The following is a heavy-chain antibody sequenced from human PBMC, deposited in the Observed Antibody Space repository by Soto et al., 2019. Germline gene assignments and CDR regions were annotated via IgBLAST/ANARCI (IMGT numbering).Heavy chain of an antibody. CDR1: GFTFSSYS. J-gene: IGHJ4*02. D-gene: IGHD5-18*01. CDR2: ISSSSSYI. V-gene: IGHV3-21*01. CDR3: ARALGSYGYGPKLGSGY. Sequence: EVQLVESGGGLVKPGGSLRLSCAASGFTFSSYSMNWVRQAPGKGLEWVSSISSSSSYIYYADSVKGRFTISRDNAKNSLYLQMNSLRAEDTAVYYCARALGSYGYGPKLGSGYWGQGTLVTVSS.